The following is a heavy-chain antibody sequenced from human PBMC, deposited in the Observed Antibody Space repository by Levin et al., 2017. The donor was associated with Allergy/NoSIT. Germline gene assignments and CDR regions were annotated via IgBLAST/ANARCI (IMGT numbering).Heavy chain of an antibody. V-gene: IGHV3-30*04. J-gene: IGHJ4*02. CDR1: GFTFSSYA. D-gene: IGHD3-10*01. CDR3: ARDPQFGPGPNFDY. CDR2: ISYDGNNK. Sequence: PGGSLRLSCAASGFTFSSYAMHWVRQAPGKGLEWVAVISYDGNNKYYADSVKGRFTISRDNSKNTLYLQMNSLRPEDTAVYYCARDPQFGPGPNFDYWGQGTLVTVSS.